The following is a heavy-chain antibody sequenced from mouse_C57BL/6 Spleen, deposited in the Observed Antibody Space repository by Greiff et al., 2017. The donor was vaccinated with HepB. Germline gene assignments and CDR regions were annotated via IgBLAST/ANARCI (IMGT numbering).Heavy chain of an antibody. V-gene: IGHV5-17*01. Sequence: EVQLVESGGGLVKPGGSLKLSCAASGFTFSDYGMHWVRQAPEKGLEWVAYISSGSSTIYYADTVKGRFTISRDNAKNTLFLQMTSLRSEDTAMYYCARRITTVVADAMDYWGQGASVTVAS. J-gene: IGHJ4*01. CDR2: ISSGSSTI. D-gene: IGHD1-1*01. CDR3: ARRITTVVADAMDY. CDR1: GFTFSDYG.